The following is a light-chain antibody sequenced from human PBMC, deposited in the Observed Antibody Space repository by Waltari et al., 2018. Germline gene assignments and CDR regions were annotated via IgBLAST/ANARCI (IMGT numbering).Light chain of an antibody. CDR3: QQYNDWPPWT. V-gene: IGKV3-15*01. Sequence: EIVMTQSPAYLSLSPGERATLSCRASQSVTTNLAWYEQKPGQAPRLLIYGAATRAAGIPVRFRGSGSGTEFTHTVSGLQSEDFAIYYCQQYNDWPPWTFGQGTKVEIK. CDR1: QSVTTN. J-gene: IGKJ1*01. CDR2: GAA.